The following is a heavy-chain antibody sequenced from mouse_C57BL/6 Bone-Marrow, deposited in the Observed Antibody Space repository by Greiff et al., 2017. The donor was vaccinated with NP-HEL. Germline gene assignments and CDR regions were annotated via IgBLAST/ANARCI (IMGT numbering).Heavy chain of an antibody. CDR3: ARDYYGSSSY. D-gene: IGHD1-1*01. J-gene: IGHJ2*01. CDR1: GYSFTGYY. V-gene: IGHV1-42*01. Sequence: EVQLQQSGPELVKPGASVKISCKASGYSFTGYYMNWVKQSPEKSLEWIGEINPSTGGTTYNQKFKAKATLTVDKSSSTAYMQLKSLTSEDSAVYYCARDYYGSSSYWGQGTTLTVSS. CDR2: INPSTGGT.